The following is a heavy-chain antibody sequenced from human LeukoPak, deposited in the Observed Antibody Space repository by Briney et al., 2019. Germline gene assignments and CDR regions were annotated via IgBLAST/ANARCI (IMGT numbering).Heavy chain of an antibody. CDR2: MTPICGVA. J-gene: IGHJ3*01. CDR1: GGTFTSYA. V-gene: IGHV1-69*01. CDR3: GRAGDYYDSSGYPF. Sequence: GSSVKVSCKASGGTFTSYAFSWVRQAPGKGLEWMGGMTPICGVANYAQKFQGRITITADESSRTVYMELTSLTSEDTGLYFCGRAGDYYDSSGYPFWGQGTMVTVSS. D-gene: IGHD3-22*01.